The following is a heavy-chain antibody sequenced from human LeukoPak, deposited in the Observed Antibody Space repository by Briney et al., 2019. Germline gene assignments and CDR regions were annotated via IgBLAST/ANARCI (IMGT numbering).Heavy chain of an antibody. Sequence: TXSGGSINSXXXXWIRQPPGEGXXWIAYIDHSGNTNYNPSLKSRVTISRDMSKNQFSLKLTSVTAADTAMYYCARVGSWYYFDYWGQGILVTVSS. D-gene: IGHD6-19*01. J-gene: IGHJ4*02. V-gene: IGHV4-59*01. CDR1: GGSINSXX. CDR2: IDHSGNT. CDR3: ARVGSWYYFDY.